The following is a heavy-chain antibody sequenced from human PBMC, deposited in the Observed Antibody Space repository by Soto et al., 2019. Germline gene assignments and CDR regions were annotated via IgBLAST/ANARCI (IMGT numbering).Heavy chain of an antibody. V-gene: IGHV4-34*01. J-gene: IGHJ5*02. D-gene: IGHD2-2*01. Sequence: ASETLSLTCVVYGGSFSGYYWSWIRQSPGKGLEWIGGINHRGSTNYKPSLKSRVTISVDTSKNQFSLKLPAVTAADTAMYYCARDGFCTSTTCRVGNWFDPWGQGTLVTVSS. CDR1: GGSFSGYY. CDR3: ARDGFCTSTTCRVGNWFDP. CDR2: INHRGST.